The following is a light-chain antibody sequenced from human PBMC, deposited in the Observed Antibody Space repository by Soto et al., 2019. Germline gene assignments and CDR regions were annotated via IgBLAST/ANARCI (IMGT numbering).Light chain of an antibody. CDR1: QSVSSSY. CDR2: GAS. V-gene: IGKV3-20*01. Sequence: EIVLTQSPVTLSLSPGERATLSCRASQSVSSSYLAWYQQKPGQAPRLLIYGASSRATGIPDRFSGSGSGTDFTLTISRLEPEDFAVYYCQQYSSSGGTFGQGTKVDIK. CDR3: QQYSSSGGT. J-gene: IGKJ1*01.